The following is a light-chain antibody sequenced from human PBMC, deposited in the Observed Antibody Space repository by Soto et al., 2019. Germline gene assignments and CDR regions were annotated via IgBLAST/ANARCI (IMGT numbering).Light chain of an antibody. CDR3: QQRVNRAT. V-gene: IGKV3-11*01. CDR1: QSVGSS. CDR2: DAS. Sequence: FVWTQSQATLSLSPGERATLSCRASQSVGSSLAWDQQKPGQAPRLLIYDASNRATGIPARFSGSGSGTDFTLTISSLEPEDFAVYYCQQRVNRATFGGGTKVDIK. J-gene: IGKJ4*01.